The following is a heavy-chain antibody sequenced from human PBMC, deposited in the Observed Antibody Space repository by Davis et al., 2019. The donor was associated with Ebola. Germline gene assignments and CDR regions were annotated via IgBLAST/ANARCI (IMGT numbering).Heavy chain of an antibody. Sequence: ASVKVSCKASGYTFASHDINWVRQAIGQGLEWMGWMRPNSGDTGYAQKFQGRVTMTWNTSISTAYMELSSLRSDDTGVYFCARGSWEQLAEFDWFDPWGQGSLVTVSS. CDR1: GYTFASHD. V-gene: IGHV1-8*01. J-gene: IGHJ5*02. CDR3: ARGSWEQLAEFDWFDP. CDR2: MRPNSGDT. D-gene: IGHD6-13*01.